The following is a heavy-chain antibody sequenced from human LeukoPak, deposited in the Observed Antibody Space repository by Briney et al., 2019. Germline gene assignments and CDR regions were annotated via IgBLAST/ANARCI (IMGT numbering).Heavy chain of an antibody. CDR2: ISSSSSDI. V-gene: IGHV3-21*01. CDR3: ARDRSTNSYAEYFFDY. D-gene: IGHD5-18*01. J-gene: IGHJ4*02. CDR1: GFTFSSHS. Sequence: GGSLRLSCAASGFTFSSHSMNWVRQAPGKGLEWVSSISSSSSDIYYADSVKGRFTISRDNAKNSLFLQMNSLRAEDTALYYCARDRSTNSYAEYFFDYWGQGTLVTVSS.